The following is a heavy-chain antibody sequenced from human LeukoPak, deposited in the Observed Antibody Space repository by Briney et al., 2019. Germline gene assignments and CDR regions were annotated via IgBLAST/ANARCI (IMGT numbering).Heavy chain of an antibody. Sequence: ASVKDSCMASGYTFTAYYMHWVRQAPGQGREWMGWINPNRVGTNYAHKFQARVTMTRDTSISTAYMELSRLGSDDTAVHVCARDNQDWSRKWYKMIFVLGRERPGLSVPWG. CDR2: INPNRVGT. CDR1: GYTFTAYY. D-gene: IGHD3/OR15-3a*01. J-gene: IGHJ5*02. V-gene: IGHV1-2*07. CDR3: ARDNQDWSRKWYKMIFVLGRERPGLSVP.